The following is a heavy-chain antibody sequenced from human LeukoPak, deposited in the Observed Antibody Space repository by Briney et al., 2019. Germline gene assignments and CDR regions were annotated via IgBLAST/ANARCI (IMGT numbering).Heavy chain of an antibody. CDR1: GFTFSSYW. D-gene: IGHD6-25*01. Sequence: PGGSLRLSCAASGFTFSSYWMHWVRQGPGKGLVWVSRINGDGSTTHYADSVNGRFTISRDNAKNTLYLQMNSLRAEDTAVYYCARVMVSGQRHMDVWGKGTTVTVSS. CDR2: INGDGSTT. V-gene: IGHV3-74*01. J-gene: IGHJ6*03. CDR3: ARVMVSGQRHMDV.